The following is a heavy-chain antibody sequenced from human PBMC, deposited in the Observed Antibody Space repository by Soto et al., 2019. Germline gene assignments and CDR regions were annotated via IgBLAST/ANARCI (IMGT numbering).Heavy chain of an antibody. V-gene: IGHV1-69*02. CDR1: GGTFSSYT. CDR2: IIPILGIA. D-gene: IGHD1-1*01. Sequence: QVQLVQSGAEVKKPGSSVKVSCKASGGTFSSYTISWVRQAPGQGLEWMGRIIPILGIANYAQKFQGRVTTTGGKSTSTAYMERSSLRSEDTAVYYCAGLQLDSAFDIWGQGTMVTVSS. J-gene: IGHJ3*02. CDR3: AGLQLDSAFDI.